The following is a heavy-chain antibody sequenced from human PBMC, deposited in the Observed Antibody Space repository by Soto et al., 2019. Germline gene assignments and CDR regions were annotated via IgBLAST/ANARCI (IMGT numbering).Heavy chain of an antibody. J-gene: IGHJ4*01. D-gene: IGHD3-16*02. V-gene: IGHV1-2*02. CDR3: SRARGYRNTNGCRNFGI. Sequence: VNCSWKAAGYGLSGDYRRWRRLAPGKGLEWMGWINPKSGATNYAQNFQGRVTMTRDTSISTAYMELSRLRSDDTAVYYCSRARGYRNTNGCRNFGIWGHRPLVTLSS. CDR2: INPKSGAT. CDR1: GYGLSGDY.